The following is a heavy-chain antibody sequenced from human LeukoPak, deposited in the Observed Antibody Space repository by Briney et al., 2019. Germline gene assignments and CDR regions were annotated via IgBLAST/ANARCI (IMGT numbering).Heavy chain of an antibody. D-gene: IGHD7-27*01. CDR2: ISSSSSTI. CDR3: ARATGARGAFDI. V-gene: IGHV3-11*04. CDR1: EFTSVDYY. J-gene: IGHJ3*02. Sequence: GGPLRLSCAASEFTSVDYYIGWIGQAPGKGLGWVSYISSSSSTIYYADSVKGRFTISRDNAKNSLYLQMNSLRDEDTAVYYCARATGARGAFDIWGQGTMVTVSS.